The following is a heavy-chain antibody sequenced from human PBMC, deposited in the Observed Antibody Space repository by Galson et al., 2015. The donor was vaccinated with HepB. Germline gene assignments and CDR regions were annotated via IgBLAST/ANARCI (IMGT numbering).Heavy chain of an antibody. Sequence: SLRLSCAASGFTFSDYYMSWIRQAPGKGLEWVSYISSSGSTIYYTDSVKGRFTISRDNAKNSLYLQMNSLRAEDTAVYYCARDTYYYDSSGYYEDYWGQGTLVTVSS. V-gene: IGHV3-11*01. J-gene: IGHJ4*02. CDR2: ISSSGSTI. D-gene: IGHD3-22*01. CDR3: ARDTYYYDSSGYYEDY. CDR1: GFTFSDYY.